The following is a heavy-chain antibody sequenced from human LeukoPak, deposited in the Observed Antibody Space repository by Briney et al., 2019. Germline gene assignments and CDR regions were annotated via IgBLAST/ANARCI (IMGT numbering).Heavy chain of an antibody. D-gene: IGHD2-2*01. CDR2: VNPNSGGT. Sequence: ASVKVSCKASAYTFTAYFIYWVRQAPGQGLEWMGWVNPNSGGTDSALKFQGRFTMTSDTSISTAYMELTGLTSDDTAMYYCARGAAIVVVTDAKDNWFDPWGQGTLVTVSS. CDR1: AYTFTAYF. V-gene: IGHV1-2*02. CDR3: ARGAAIVVVTDAKDNWFDP. J-gene: IGHJ5*02.